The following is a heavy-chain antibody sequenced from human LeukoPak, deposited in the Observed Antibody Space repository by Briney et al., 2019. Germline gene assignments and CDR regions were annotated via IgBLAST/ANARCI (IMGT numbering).Heavy chain of an antibody. CDR2: INPSGGST. CDR3: ASSKRRGYYDSSGYYGFDY. J-gene: IGHJ4*02. D-gene: IGHD3-22*01. V-gene: IGHV1-46*01. Sequence: ASVKVSCKASGYTFTSYDINWVRQAPGQGLEWMGIINPSGGSTSYAQKFQGRVTMTRDMSTSTVYMELSSLRSEDTAVYYCASSKRRGYYDSSGYYGFDYWGQGTLVTVSS. CDR1: GYTFTSYD.